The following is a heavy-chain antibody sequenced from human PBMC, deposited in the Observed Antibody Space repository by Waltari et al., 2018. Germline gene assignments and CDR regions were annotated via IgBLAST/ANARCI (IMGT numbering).Heavy chain of an antibody. CDR2: IIPIFGTA. CDR3: ARVDSGYDYRGQWYFDL. J-gene: IGHJ2*01. D-gene: IGHD5-12*01. Sequence: QVQLVQSGAEVKKPGSSVKVSCKASGGTFSSYAISWVRQAPGQGLEWMGGIIPIFGTANYAQKFQGRVTITADKSTSTAYMELSSLRSEDTAVYYCARVDSGYDYRGQWYFDLWGRGTLVTVSS. CDR1: GGTFSSYA. V-gene: IGHV1-69*14.